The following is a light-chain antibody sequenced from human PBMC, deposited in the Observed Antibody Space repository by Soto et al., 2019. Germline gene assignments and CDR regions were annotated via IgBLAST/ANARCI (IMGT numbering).Light chain of an antibody. CDR1: QSVTSNY. Sequence: EVVMTQSPATLSVSPGERATLSCRASQSVTSNYLAWYQQKPGQAPRLLIYGISSRATGVPHRFSGSGSGTDFTLTISRLEPEDFAVYYCKQYTDWPLTFGQGTKVDIK. CDR2: GIS. V-gene: IGKV3-20*01. CDR3: KQYTDWPLT. J-gene: IGKJ1*01.